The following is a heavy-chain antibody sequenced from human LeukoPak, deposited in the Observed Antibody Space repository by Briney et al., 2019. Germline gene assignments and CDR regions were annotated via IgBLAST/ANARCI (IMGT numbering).Heavy chain of an antibody. J-gene: IGHJ4*02. CDR3: ARGLIVGVKFDY. CDR1: GFTFSGYS. CDR2: ISSSSSYI. D-gene: IGHD1-26*01. Sequence: KSGGSLRPSCAASGFTFSGYSMNWVRQAPGKGLEWVSSISSSSSYIYYADSVKGRFTISRDNAKNSLYLQMNSLRAEDTAVYYCARGLIVGVKFDYWGQGTLVTVSS. V-gene: IGHV3-21*01.